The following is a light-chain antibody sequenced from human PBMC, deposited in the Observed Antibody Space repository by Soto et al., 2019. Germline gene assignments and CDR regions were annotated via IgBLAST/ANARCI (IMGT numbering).Light chain of an antibody. CDR2: GAS. CDR1: QSVSSNY. V-gene: IGKV3-20*01. J-gene: IGKJ1*01. Sequence: EIVLTQSPVTLSLSPGERATLSCRASQSVSSNYLAWYQQKPGQAPRLLIYGASRRATGIPDRFSGSGSGTDFTLTISRLEPEDFAVYYCQQYGNSPQTFGQGTKVDI. CDR3: QQYGNSPQT.